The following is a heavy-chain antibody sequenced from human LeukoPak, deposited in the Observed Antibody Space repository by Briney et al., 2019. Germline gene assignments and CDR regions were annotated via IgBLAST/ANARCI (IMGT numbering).Heavy chain of an antibody. D-gene: IGHD2-2*02. J-gene: IGHJ4*02. V-gene: IGHV3-30*18. Sequence: GRSLRLSCAASGFTFSSYGMHWVRQAPGKGLEWVAVISYDGSNKYYADSVKGRFTISRDNSKNTLYLQMNSLRAEDTAVYYCVKEGLYCSSTSCYNDYWGQGTLVTVSS. CDR2: ISYDGSNK. CDR1: GFTFSSYG. CDR3: VKEGLYCSSTSCYNDY.